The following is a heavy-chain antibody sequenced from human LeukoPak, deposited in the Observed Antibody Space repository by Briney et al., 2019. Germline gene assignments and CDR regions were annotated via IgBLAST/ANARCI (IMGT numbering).Heavy chain of an antibody. D-gene: IGHD2-2*01. Sequence: PGRSLRLSCAASGFTFSSYGMHCVRQAPGKGLEWVAVISYDGSNKYYADSVKGRFTISRDNSKNTLYLQMNSLRAEDTAVCYCAKLSSTSWTFDYWGQGTLVTVSS. CDR1: GFTFSSYG. V-gene: IGHV3-30*18. CDR3: AKLSSTSWTFDY. CDR2: ISYDGSNK. J-gene: IGHJ4*02.